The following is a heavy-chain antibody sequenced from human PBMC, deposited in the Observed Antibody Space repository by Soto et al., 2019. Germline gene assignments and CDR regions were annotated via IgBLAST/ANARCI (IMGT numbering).Heavy chain of an antibody. D-gene: IGHD1-1*01. CDR3: AREVRGWNDVVYYYYGMDV. Sequence: QVQLQESGPGLVKPSQTLSLTCTVSGGSISSGGYYWSWIRQHPGKGLEWIGYIYYSGSTYYNPSLKSRVTISVDTSKNQFSLKLSSVTAADTAVYYCAREVRGWNDVVYYYYGMDVWGQGTTVTVSS. CDR2: IYYSGST. J-gene: IGHJ6*02. CDR1: GGSISSGGYY. V-gene: IGHV4-31*03.